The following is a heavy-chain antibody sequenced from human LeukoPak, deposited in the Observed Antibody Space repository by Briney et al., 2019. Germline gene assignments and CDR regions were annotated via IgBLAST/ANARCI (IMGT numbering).Heavy chain of an antibody. D-gene: IGHD3-16*02. J-gene: IGHJ4*02. Sequence: SETLSLTCTVSGGSIGSYYWSWIRQPPGKGLEWIGYIYYSGSTNYNPSLKSRVTISVDTSKNQFSLKLSSVTAADTAVYYCARGIQDDYVWGSYRFDYWGQGTLVTVSS. CDR3: ARGIQDDYVWGSYRFDY. V-gene: IGHV4-59*08. CDR1: GGSIGSYY. CDR2: IYYSGST.